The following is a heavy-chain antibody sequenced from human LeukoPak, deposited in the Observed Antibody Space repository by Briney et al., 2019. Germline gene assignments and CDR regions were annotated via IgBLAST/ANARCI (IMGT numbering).Heavy chain of an antibody. J-gene: IGHJ5*02. CDR3: ARGGEIQLWLRGGYNWFDP. CDR2: IIPIFGTA. Sequence: ASVKVSCKASGGTFSSYAISWVRQAPGQGLEWMGGIIPIFGTANYAQKFQGRVTITADESTSTAYMELSSLRSEDTAVYYCARGGEIQLWLRGGYNWFDPWGQGTLVTVSS. V-gene: IGHV1-69*13. D-gene: IGHD5-18*01. CDR1: GGTFSSYA.